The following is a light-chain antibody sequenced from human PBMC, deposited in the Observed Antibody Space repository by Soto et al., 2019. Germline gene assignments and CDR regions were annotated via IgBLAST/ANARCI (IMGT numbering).Light chain of an antibody. CDR3: SSYVGSSSYVL. V-gene: IGLV2-23*02. Sequence: QSVLTQPASISGSPGQSITISCTGTSSDDGNYNLVSWYQHHPGKVPKVMIYEVTKRPSGVSNRFSASKSGNTASLTISGLQAEDEADYYCSSYVGSSSYVLFGGGTKLTVL. CDR2: EVT. J-gene: IGLJ2*01. CDR1: SSDDGNYNL.